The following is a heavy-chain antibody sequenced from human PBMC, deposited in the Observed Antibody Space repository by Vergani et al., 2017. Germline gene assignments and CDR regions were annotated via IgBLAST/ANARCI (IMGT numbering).Heavy chain of an antibody. CDR2: ISYDGSNK. D-gene: IGHD1-26*01. CDR3: AXEGIVGATYPNHYYYYYYYMDV. Sequence: VQLLESGGGLVQPGGSLRLSCAASGFTFSSYAMSWVRQAPGKGLDWVAVISYDGSNKYYADSVKGRFTISRDNSKNTLDLQMNSLRAEDTAVYYCAXEGIVGATYPNHYYYYYYYMDVWGKGTMVTVSS. CDR1: GFTFSSYA. V-gene: IGHV3-30-3*01. J-gene: IGHJ6*03.